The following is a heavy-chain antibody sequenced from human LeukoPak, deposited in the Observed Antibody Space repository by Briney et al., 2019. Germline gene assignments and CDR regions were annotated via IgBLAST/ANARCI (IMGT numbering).Heavy chain of an antibody. V-gene: IGHV1-18*01. J-gene: IGHJ4*02. CDR3: ARDGGGGELGDY. CDR2: ISAYNGDT. CDR1: GYTFTNYG. D-gene: IGHD1-7*01. Sequence: ASVKVSCKASGYTFTNYGLSWVRQAPGQGLEWRGWISAYNGDTYYAERLHGRVTMTKDTSTSTAYMELSRLRSDDTAVYYCARDGGGGELGDYWGQGTLVAVSS.